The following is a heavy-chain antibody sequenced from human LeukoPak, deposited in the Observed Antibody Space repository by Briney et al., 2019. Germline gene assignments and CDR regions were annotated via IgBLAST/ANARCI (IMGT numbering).Heavy chain of an antibody. V-gene: IGHV4-39*07. CDR1: GGSISSGSYY. CDR2: IYYSGST. Sequence: TSETLSLTCTVSGGSISSGSYYWGWIRQPPGKGLEWIGSIYYSGSTYYNPSLKSRVTISVDTSKNQFSLKLSSVTAADTAVYYCARSGRVSSSSSWSGYYYYYYMDVWGKGTTVTVSS. CDR3: ARSGRVSSSSSWSGYYYYYYMDV. D-gene: IGHD6-6*01. J-gene: IGHJ6*03.